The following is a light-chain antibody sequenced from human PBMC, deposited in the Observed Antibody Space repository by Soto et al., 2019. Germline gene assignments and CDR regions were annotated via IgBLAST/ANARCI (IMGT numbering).Light chain of an antibody. CDR2: GAS. CDR3: QQYGSSPA. V-gene: IGKV3-20*01. Sequence: EIVLTQSPGTLSLSPGERATLSCRASQSVSSSYLAWYQQKPGQAPRLLIYGASSRATGIPDGFSGSGSGTDFTLTISRLEPEGLAVYYCQQYGSSPAFGGGTKVEIK. J-gene: IGKJ4*01. CDR1: QSVSSSY.